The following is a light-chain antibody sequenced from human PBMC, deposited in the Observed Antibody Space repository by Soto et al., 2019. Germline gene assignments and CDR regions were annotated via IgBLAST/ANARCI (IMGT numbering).Light chain of an antibody. J-gene: IGKJ1*01. Sequence: AIQMTQSPXSXSASXGXXVTXTCXAXXXIGXEVGWYQQRPGEPPKLLIYEASTGQSGVPSRFSGSGSGTDFNLTITSLQPEDFATYYCLQDYNYPRTFGQGTKVEIK. CDR1: XXIGXE. CDR2: EAS. CDR3: LQDYNYPRT. V-gene: IGKV1-6*01.